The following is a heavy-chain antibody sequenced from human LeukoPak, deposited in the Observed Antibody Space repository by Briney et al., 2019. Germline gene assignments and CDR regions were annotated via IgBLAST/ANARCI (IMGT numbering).Heavy chain of an antibody. Sequence: GASLQICGECSGSIFSSYWIGGGRQLPGKGLEWMGIIYAGESDTRYSPSLQGQVTISADKSISTAYLQWSSLKASDTAMYYCAAAAPNTAGWHYWGQGTLVTVSS. J-gene: IGHJ4*02. CDR2: IYAGESDT. CDR3: AAAAPNTAGWHY. CDR1: GSIFSSYW. D-gene: IGHD6-13*01. V-gene: IGHV5-51*01.